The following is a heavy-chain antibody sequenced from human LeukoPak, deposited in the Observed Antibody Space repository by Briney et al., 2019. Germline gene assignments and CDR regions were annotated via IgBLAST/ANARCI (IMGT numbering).Heavy chain of an antibody. D-gene: IGHD3-22*01. V-gene: IGHV4-59*01. CDR2: IYYSGST. J-gene: IGHJ4*02. CDR1: GGSISSYY. CDR3: AGAVSDYYDSSGYYDY. Sequence: SETLSLTCTVSGGSISSYYWSWIRQPPGKGLEWIGYIYYSGSTNYNPSLKSRVTISVDTSKNQFSLKLSSVTAADTAVYYCAGAVSDYYDSSGYYDYWGQGTLVTVSS.